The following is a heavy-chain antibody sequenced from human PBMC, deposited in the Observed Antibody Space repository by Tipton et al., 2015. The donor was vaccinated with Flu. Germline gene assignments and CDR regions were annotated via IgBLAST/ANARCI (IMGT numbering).Heavy chain of an antibody. D-gene: IGHD6-13*01. CDR1: GGSISTYY. CDR3: ARHGYSSSWTPMGYYYGMDV. CDR2: IYYSGST. J-gene: IGHJ6*02. V-gene: IGHV4-59*08. Sequence: TLSLTCTVFGGSISTYYWSWIRQPPGKGLEWIGYIYYSGSTNYNPSLKSRVTISVDTSKNQFSLKLSSVTAADTAVYYCARHGYSSSWTPMGYYYGMDVWGQGTTVTVSS.